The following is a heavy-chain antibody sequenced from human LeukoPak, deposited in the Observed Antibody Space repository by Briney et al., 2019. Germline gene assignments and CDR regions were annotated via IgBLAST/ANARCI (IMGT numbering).Heavy chain of an antibody. V-gene: IGHV1-2*02. CDR2: INPNSGGT. CDR1: GYAFTGYY. Sequence: ASVKVSCKASGYAFTGYYMHWVRQAPGQGLEWMGWINPNSGGTNYAQKFQGRVTMTRDTSISTAYMELSRLRSDDTAVYYCARGRAKKLDTRGGFDYWGQGTLVTVSS. CDR3: ARGRAKKLDTRGGFDY. J-gene: IGHJ4*02. D-gene: IGHD1-1*01.